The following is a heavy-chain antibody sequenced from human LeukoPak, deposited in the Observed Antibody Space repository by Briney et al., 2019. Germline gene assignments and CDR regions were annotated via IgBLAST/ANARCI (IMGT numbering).Heavy chain of an antibody. Sequence: GASVKLSCKTSGYPFRNYDINWVRQATGPGLEWMGWINPHSGKTGYAQKFQGRVTMTTDTSANTAYMDLSSLRSEDTAVYYCARLSSHYGDYKVDPWGQGTLVTVSS. CDR2: INPHSGKT. CDR1: GYPFRNYD. D-gene: IGHD4-17*01. J-gene: IGHJ5*02. CDR3: ARLSSHYGDYKVDP. V-gene: IGHV1-8*01.